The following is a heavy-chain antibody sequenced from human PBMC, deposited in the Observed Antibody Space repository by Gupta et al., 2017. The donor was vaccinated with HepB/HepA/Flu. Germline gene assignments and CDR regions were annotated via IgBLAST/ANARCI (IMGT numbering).Heavy chain of an antibody. CDR2: INPNSGGT. CDR1: GYTFPGYY. Sequence: QVQLVQSGAEVKKPGASVKVSCKASGYTFPGYYMPWVRQAPGQGLEWMGWINPNSGGTNYAQKFQGRVTMTRDTSISTAYMELSRLRSDDTAVYYCARDTDIVVVPANYYYYYMDVWGKGTTVTVSS. V-gene: IGHV1-2*02. J-gene: IGHJ6*03. D-gene: IGHD2-2*01. CDR3: ARDTDIVVVPANYYYYYMDV.